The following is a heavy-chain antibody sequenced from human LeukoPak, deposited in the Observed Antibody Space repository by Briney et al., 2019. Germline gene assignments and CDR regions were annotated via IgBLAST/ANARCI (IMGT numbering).Heavy chain of an antibody. Sequence: SVKVSCKASGGTFSSYAISWVRQAPEQGLEWMGGIIPIFGTANYAQKFQGRVTITADESTSTAYMELSSLRSEDTAVYYCASCGGSYSSYYFDYWGQGTLVTVSS. CDR1: GGTFSSYA. CDR2: IIPIFGTA. CDR3: ASCGGSYSSYYFDY. J-gene: IGHJ4*02. V-gene: IGHV1-69*13. D-gene: IGHD1-26*01.